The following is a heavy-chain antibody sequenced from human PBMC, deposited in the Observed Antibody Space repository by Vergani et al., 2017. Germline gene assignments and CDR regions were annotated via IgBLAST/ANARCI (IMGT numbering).Heavy chain of an antibody. CDR1: GGSISSGGYS. CDR2: IYHSGST. J-gene: IGHJ5*02. CDR3: AREGVYDMLTGPLRGGWFDP. Sequence: QLQLQESGSGLVKPSQTLSLTCAVSGGSISSGGYSWSWIRQPPGKGLEWIGYIYHSGSTYYNPSLKSRVTISVDRSKNQFSLKLSSVTAADTAVYYCAREGVYDMLTGPLRGGWFDPWGQGTLVTVSS. D-gene: IGHD3-9*01. V-gene: IGHV4-30-2*01.